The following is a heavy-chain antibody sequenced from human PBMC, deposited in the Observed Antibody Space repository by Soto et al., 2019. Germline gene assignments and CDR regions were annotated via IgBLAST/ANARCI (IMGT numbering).Heavy chain of an antibody. CDR3: AKGLLSYGDYVYYYYYYGMDV. CDR1: GFTFSSYG. CDR2: ISYDGSYK. J-gene: IGHJ6*02. Sequence: PGGSLRLSCAASGFTFSSYGMHWIRQAPGKGLEWVAVISYDGSYKYYADSVKGRFTISRDNSKNTLYLQMNSLRAEDTAVYFCAKGLLSYGDYVYYYYYYGMDVWGQGTTVTVSS. V-gene: IGHV3-30*18. D-gene: IGHD4-17*01.